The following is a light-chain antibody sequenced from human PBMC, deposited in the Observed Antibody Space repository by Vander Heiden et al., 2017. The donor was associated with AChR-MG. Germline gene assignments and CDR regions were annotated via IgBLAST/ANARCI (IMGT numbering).Light chain of an antibody. Sequence: EIVLTQSPGTLSLYPGERATLSCRASQNISSSYLAWYQQKPGQAPRLLIYGASTRATGIPDRFSGSGSGTDFTLTISRLEPEDFAVYFCQQYDNSRTYTFGQGTKLEIK. J-gene: IGKJ2*01. CDR2: GAS. CDR1: QNISSSY. V-gene: IGKV3-20*01. CDR3: QQYDNSRTYT.